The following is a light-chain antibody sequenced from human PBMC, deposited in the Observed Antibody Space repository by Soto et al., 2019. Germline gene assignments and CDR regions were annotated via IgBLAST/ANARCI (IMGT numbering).Light chain of an antibody. CDR3: SSFTSSSTRV. CDR1: SSDVGAYNY. V-gene: IGLV2-14*01. CDR2: EVS. Sequence: QSALTQPASVPGSPGQSITISCTGTSSDVGAYNYVSWYQQYPGKAPKLMIYEVSNRPSGISNRFSGSKSGNTASLTISGLQAEDEADYYCSSFTSSSTRVFGGGTKLTVL. J-gene: IGLJ2*01.